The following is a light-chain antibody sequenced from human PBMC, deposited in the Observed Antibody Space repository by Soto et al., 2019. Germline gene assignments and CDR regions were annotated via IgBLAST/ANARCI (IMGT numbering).Light chain of an antibody. CDR2: NAL. CDR3: QQRSNWPLT. V-gene: IGKV3-11*01. CDR1: QSVSTN. Sequence: EIVLTQSPGTLSLSPGERATLSCRASQSVSTNLAWYQQKPGQAPRLLIYNALTRATGIPARFSGSGSGTDFTLTISSLEPEDFAVYYCQQRSNWPLTFGGGTKVDIK. J-gene: IGKJ4*01.